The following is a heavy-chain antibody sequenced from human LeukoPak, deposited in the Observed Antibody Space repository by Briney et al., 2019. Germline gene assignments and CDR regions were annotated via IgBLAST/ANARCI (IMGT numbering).Heavy chain of an antibody. CDR2: SSSGGSTI. V-gene: IGHV3-48*01. CDR3: AKDLRTTSGLGFFDY. Sequence: GGSLRLSSAASGFTFSDYSVNWVRQAPGKGLEWVSYSSSGGSTIYYADSVRGRFTISRDNAKNSLYLQMNSLRAEDTAMYYCAKDLRTTSGLGFFDYWGQGTLVTVSS. D-gene: IGHD4-17*01. J-gene: IGHJ4*02. CDR1: GFTFSDYS.